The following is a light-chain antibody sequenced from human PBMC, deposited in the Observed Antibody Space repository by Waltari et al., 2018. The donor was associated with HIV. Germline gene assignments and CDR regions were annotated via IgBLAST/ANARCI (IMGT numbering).Light chain of an antibody. CDR2: KIY. CDR1: HSLQHSHGITY. V-gene: IGKV2-24*01. J-gene: IGKJ2*01. Sequence: IVLTQYPLLAPVTLGQPVSMSCNSSHSLQHSHGITYLRWLHQMPGLSPRLLLYKIYRPFSGVPGRFRGGGAGTHFTLDISRVEPEDVGVYYCMQSTAFPRTFGPGTKLQI. CDR3: MQSTAFPRT.